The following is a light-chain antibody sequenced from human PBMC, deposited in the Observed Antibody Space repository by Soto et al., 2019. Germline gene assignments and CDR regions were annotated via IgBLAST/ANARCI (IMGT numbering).Light chain of an antibody. V-gene: IGKV4-1*01. CDR1: QSVLYSSNNKNY. CDR3: QQYYDPPRT. J-gene: IGKJ2*01. Sequence: DIVMTQSPDSLAVSLGERATINCKSSQSVLYSSNNKNYLAWYQQKPGQPPKLLIYWASTRESRVPDRFSGSGSGTDFTLTISSLQAEDVAVYYCQQYYDPPRTFGQGTKLEIK. CDR2: WAS.